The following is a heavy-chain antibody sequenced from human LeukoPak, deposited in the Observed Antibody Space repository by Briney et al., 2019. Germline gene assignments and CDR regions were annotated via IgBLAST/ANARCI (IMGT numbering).Heavy chain of an antibody. CDR1: GGSFSGYY. CDR3: ARALGATGHWFDP. CDR2: INHSGST. V-gene: IGHV4-34*01. J-gene: IGHJ5*02. D-gene: IGHD1-26*01. Sequence: SETLSLTCAVYGGSFSGYYWSWIRQPPGKGLEWIGEINHSGSTNYNPSLKSRVTISVDTSKNQFSLKLSSVTAADTAVYYCARALGATGHWFDPWGQGTLVTVSS.